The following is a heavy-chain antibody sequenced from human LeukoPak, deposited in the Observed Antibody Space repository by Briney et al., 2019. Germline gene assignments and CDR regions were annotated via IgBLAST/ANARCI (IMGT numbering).Heavy chain of an antibody. CDR3: AKDDSSGYSYYFDY. CDR2: ISGSVGST. Sequence: AGSLRLSCAASGFTFNSYAMIWVRQAPGKGLEWVSTISGSVGSTYYADSVRGRFTISRDNSKNTLYLQMNSLRAEDTAVYYCAKDDSSGYSYYFDYWGQGTLVTVSS. V-gene: IGHV3-23*01. CDR1: GFTFNSYA. J-gene: IGHJ4*02. D-gene: IGHD3-22*01.